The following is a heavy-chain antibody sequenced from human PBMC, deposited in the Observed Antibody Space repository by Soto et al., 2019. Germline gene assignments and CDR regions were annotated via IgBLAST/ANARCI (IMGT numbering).Heavy chain of an antibody. J-gene: IGHJ4*02. CDR1: GGSISSGGYY. Sequence: QVQLQESGPGLVKPSQTLSLTCTVSGGSISSGGYYWSWIRQHPGKGLEWIGYIYYSGSTYYNPFLKSRVTISVDTSKNQFSLKLSSVTAADTAVYYCARDSGYDYNSRYYFDYWGQGTLVTVSS. CDR2: IYYSGST. V-gene: IGHV4-31*03. D-gene: IGHD4-4*01. CDR3: ARDSGYDYNSRYYFDY.